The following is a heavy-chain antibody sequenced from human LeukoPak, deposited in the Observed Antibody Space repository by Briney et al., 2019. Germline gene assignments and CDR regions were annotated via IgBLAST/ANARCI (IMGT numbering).Heavy chain of an antibody. CDR1: GFTFSNAW. V-gene: IGHV3-15*01. D-gene: IGHD3-3*01. CDR3: TTATYYDFWSGYNPYDY. CDR2: IKSKTDGGTT. Sequence: GGSLRLSCAASGFTFSNAWMSWVRQAQGKGLEWVGRIKSKTDGGTTDYAAPVKGRFTISRDDSKNTLYLQMNSLKTEDTAVYYCTTATYYDFWSGYNPYDYWGQGTLVTVSS. J-gene: IGHJ4*02.